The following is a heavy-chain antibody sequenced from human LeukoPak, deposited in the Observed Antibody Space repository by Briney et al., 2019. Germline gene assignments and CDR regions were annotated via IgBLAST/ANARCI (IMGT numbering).Heavy chain of an antibody. CDR1: GFTFSSYA. CDR2: ISSSSSYI. J-gene: IGHJ3*02. D-gene: IGHD3-10*01. Sequence: GGSLRLSCSASGFTFSSYAMSWVRQAPRKGLEWVSSISSSSSYIYYADSVKGRFTISGDNAKNSVYLQMKSLRAEDTAVYYCARFEFGAFDIWGQGTMVTVSS. CDR3: ARFEFGAFDI. V-gene: IGHV3-21*01.